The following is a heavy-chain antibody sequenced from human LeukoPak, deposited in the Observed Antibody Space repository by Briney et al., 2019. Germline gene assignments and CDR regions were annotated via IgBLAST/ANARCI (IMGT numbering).Heavy chain of an antibody. D-gene: IGHD2-15*01. J-gene: IGHJ4*02. Sequence: PSETLSLTCTVSGGSISSRTYFWGWIRQPPGKGLEWIGNIYYSSWSTYYHPSLKSRVTISVDTSKNQFSLKLSSVTAADTAVYYCASQVYCSAGSCYSNFWGQGTLVTVSS. CDR3: ASQVYCSAGSCYSNF. V-gene: IGHV4-39*01. CDR2: IYYSSWST. CDR1: GGSISSRTYF.